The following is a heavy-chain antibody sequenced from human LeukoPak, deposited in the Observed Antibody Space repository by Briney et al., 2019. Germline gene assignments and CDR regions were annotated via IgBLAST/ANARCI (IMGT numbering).Heavy chain of an antibody. J-gene: IGHJ4*02. V-gene: IGHV3-48*01. Sequence: PGGSLRLSCAASGFTFSSYSMNWVRQAPGKGLEWVSYISSSSSTIYYADSVKGRFTISRDNAKNSLYLQMNSLRAEDTAVYYCARGGGIVVVVDIDVDYWGQGTLVTVSS. D-gene: IGHD2-15*01. CDR2: ISSSSSTI. CDR3: ARGGGIVVVVDIDVDY. CDR1: GFTFSSYS.